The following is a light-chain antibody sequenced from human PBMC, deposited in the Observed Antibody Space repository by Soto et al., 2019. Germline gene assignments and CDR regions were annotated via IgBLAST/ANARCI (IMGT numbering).Light chain of an antibody. Sequence: IVLTQSPATLSLSPWERATLTCRASQSVSIYLAWYQQRPGQAPRLLLYDASNRATGIPARFSGSGSGTDFTLTISSLEPADYAVYYCRQRSNWPPITFGQGTRLEIK. V-gene: IGKV3-11*01. CDR2: DAS. CDR3: RQRSNWPPIT. J-gene: IGKJ5*01. CDR1: QSVSIY.